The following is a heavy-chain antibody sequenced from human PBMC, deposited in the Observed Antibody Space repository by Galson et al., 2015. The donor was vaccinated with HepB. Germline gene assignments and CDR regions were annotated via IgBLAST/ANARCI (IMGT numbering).Heavy chain of an antibody. D-gene: IGHD2-15*01. Sequence: QSGAEVTKPGESLTISCTGSRELLRNYWIGWVRQQPGKGLEWMGIIYPRESDTSYSPSFQGQITISADDSINTAYLQWTSLKVSDTAIYYCVRQVVGAANFEYWGQGTLVTVSS. CDR2: IYPRESDT. V-gene: IGHV5-51*01. CDR3: VRQVVGAANFEY. CDR1: RELLRNYW. J-gene: IGHJ4*02.